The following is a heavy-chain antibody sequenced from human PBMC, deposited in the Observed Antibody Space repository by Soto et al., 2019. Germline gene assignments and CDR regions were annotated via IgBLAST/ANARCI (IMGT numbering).Heavy chain of an antibody. CDR1: GFTFTNFA. J-gene: IGHJ6*02. V-gene: IGHV3-30-3*01. CDR3: ARDHRLGGDYYYYGMDV. CDR2: TSYEGSNE. Sequence: GGSLRLSCTASGFTFTNFAMHWVRQAPGKGPEWVAVTSYEGSNEYYIQSVKGRFTISRDNSKNTLYLQMDSLSTEDTAIYYCARDHRLGGDYYYYGMDVWGQGATVTVSS. D-gene: IGHD3-16*01.